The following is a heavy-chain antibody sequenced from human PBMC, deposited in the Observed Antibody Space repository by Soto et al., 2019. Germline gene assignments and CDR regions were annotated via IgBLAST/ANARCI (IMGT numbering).Heavy chain of an antibody. Sequence: SETLSLSCTVSGGSIINGDYYWSWIRQPPGKGLEWIGYIYYSGSTNYNPSLKSRVTISVDTSKNQFSLKLSSVTAADTAVYYCARGRSPMVRGVTSPPFDYWGQGTLVTVSS. J-gene: IGHJ4*02. CDR2: IYYSGST. D-gene: IGHD3-10*01. CDR3: ARGRSPMVRGVTSPPFDY. CDR1: GGSIINGDYY. V-gene: IGHV4-30-4*01.